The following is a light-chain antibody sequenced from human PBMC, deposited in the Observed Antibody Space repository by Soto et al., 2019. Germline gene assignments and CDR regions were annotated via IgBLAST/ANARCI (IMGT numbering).Light chain of an antibody. J-gene: IGLJ2*01. CDR3: QSYDSSLSGVV. Sequence: QSVLTQPPSVSGAPGQRVTISCTGSSSNIGAGYDVHWYQQLPGTAPKLLIYGNSNRPSGVPDRFSGSKSGTSASLAITGLQAEDEAEYYCQSYDSSLSGVVFGGGTKVTV. CDR1: SSNIGAGYD. V-gene: IGLV1-40*01. CDR2: GNS.